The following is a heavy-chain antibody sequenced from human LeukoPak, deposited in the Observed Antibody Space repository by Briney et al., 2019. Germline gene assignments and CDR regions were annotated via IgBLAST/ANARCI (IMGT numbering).Heavy chain of an antibody. CDR1: GGSFGGFY. V-gene: IGHV4-34*01. Sequence: SETLSLTCAVHGGSFGGFYWSWIRQPPGKGLEWIGEINHSGSTNYNPSLKSRVTISVDTSKNQFSLKLSSVTAADTAVYYCARMIVVVVAATGASNWFDPWGQGTLVTVSS. D-gene: IGHD2-15*01. CDR3: ARMIVVVVAATGASNWFDP. CDR2: INHSGST. J-gene: IGHJ5*02.